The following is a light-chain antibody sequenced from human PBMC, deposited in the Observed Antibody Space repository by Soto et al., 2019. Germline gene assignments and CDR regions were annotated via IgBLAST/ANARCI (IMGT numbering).Light chain of an antibody. CDR3: MQALETPVT. CDR1: QSLLHLNGNNY. J-gene: IGKJ3*01. CDR2: LGS. Sequence: DIVLNKSPLSLSVTPGEPASLSCRANQSLLHLNGNNYLDWYLQKPGQSPHLLIYLGSNRAYGVPDRISGCVSATDFTLKISRVEADYVEVYYCMQALETPVTFCPGTKVDIK. V-gene: IGKV2-28*01.